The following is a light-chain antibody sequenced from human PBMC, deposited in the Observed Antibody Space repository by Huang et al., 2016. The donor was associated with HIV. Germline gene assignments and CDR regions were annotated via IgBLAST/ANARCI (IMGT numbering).Light chain of an antibody. J-gene: IGKJ4*01. CDR2: AAS. CDR3: QQSYNTPLT. Sequence: DIQMTQSPSSLSASVGDRVTITCRASQSINSYLNWYQQKPGKAPKVLIYAASSLQSGVPSRFSGSGSGTDFTLTINSLQPEDFAIDYCQQSYNTPLTFGGGTRLEIK. CDR1: QSINSY. V-gene: IGKV1-39*01.